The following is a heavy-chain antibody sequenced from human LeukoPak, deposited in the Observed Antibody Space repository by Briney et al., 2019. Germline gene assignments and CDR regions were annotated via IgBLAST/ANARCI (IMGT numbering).Heavy chain of an antibody. V-gene: IGHV3-53*01. Sequence: GGSLRLSCAASGFTVDSNYLSWVRQAPGKGLEWVSTIYTGGDTYYAASVKGRFTISRDFSKNTVFLHMNSLRAEDTAMYYCARGDDSGYYDYFDYWGQGALVTVSS. CDR3: ARGDDSGYYDYFDY. D-gene: IGHD3-22*01. CDR2: IYTGGDT. J-gene: IGHJ4*02. CDR1: GFTVDSNY.